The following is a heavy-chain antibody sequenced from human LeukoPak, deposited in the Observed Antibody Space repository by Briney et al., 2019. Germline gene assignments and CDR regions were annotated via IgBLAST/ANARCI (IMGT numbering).Heavy chain of an antibody. D-gene: IGHD3-16*01. CDR1: GFTFDNYA. Sequence: GGSLRLSCAASGFTFDNYAMHWVRQAPGKGLEWVSGISWNSSNIGYADSVKGRFTISRDDAKNSLYLQMNSLRAEDTALYYCAKDSSYEWNSNWFDPWGQETLVTVSS. CDR2: ISWNSSNI. J-gene: IGHJ5*02. V-gene: IGHV3-9*01. CDR3: AKDSSYEWNSNWFDP.